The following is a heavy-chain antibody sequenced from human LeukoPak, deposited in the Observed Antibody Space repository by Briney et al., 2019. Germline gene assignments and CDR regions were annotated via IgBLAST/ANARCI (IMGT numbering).Heavy chain of an antibody. V-gene: IGHV3-33*08. J-gene: IGHJ4*02. CDR2: IWLDGSAT. CDR1: GFTFNTFS. CDR3: ARDLNREDFDY. Sequence: GGSLRLSCAASGFTFNTFSMNWVRQAPGKGLEWVAIIWLDGSATYYGDSVKGRFTVSRDNSNNTLYLQMNSLRVEDTAVYYCARDLNREDFDYWGQGTLVAVSS. D-gene: IGHD1-14*01.